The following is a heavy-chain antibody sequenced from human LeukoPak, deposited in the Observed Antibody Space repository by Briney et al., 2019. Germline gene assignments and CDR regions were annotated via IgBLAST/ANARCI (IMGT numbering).Heavy chain of an antibody. D-gene: IGHD6-13*01. CDR3: ATNVVSSSWSSIDY. J-gene: IGHJ4*02. Sequence: PGGSLRLSCAASGFTFSSYGMHWVRQAPGKGLEWVAVISYDGSNKYYADSVKGRFTISRDNSKNTLYLQMNSLRAEDTAVYYCATNVVSSSWSSIDYWGQGTLVTVSS. V-gene: IGHV3-30*03. CDR2: ISYDGSNK. CDR1: GFTFSSYG.